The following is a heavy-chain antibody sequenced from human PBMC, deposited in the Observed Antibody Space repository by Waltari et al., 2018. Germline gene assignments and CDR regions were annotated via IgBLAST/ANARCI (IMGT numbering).Heavy chain of an antibody. CDR3: AKVGYSYGNYYGMDV. V-gene: IGHV3-23*01. CDR2: ISGCGGRT. CDR1: GFTFSSYA. J-gene: IGHJ6*02. D-gene: IGHD5-18*01. Sequence: EVQLLESGGGLVQPGGSLRLSCAASGFTFSSYAMSWVRQAPGKGLEWVSAISGCGGRTDYADAVKGRFTISRDNAKNTLYLQMNNLRAEDTAVYYCAKVGYSYGNYYGMDVWGQGTTVTVSS.